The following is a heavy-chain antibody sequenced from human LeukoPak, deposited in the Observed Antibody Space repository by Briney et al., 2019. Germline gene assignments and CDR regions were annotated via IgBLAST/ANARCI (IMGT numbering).Heavy chain of an antibody. V-gene: IGHV1-2*02. CDR3: ARDLFSYGQGPGLN. D-gene: IGHD5-18*01. J-gene: IGHJ4*02. CDR2: INGNSGGT. Sequence: ASEKVSCKASGYTFTSYGISWVRQAPGQGLEWTGWINGNSGGTNYAQKFQGRVRMTRDTSITTAYMELSRLTSDDTAVYYCARDLFSYGQGPGLNWGQGTLVTVSS. CDR1: GYTFTSYG.